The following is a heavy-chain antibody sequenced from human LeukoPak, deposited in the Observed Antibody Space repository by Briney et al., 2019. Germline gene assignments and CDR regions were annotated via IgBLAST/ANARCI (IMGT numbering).Heavy chain of an antibody. CDR3: AREGLQGATKDY. V-gene: IGHV3-53*01. CDR1: GFTVSSNS. Sequence: GGSLRLSCTVSGFTVSSNSMSWVRQAPGKGLEWVSFIYSGTTHYSDSVKGRFTISRDNSKNTLYLQMNSLRAEDTAVYYCAREGLQGATKDYWGQGTLVTVSS. D-gene: IGHD1-26*01. J-gene: IGHJ4*02. CDR2: IYSGTT.